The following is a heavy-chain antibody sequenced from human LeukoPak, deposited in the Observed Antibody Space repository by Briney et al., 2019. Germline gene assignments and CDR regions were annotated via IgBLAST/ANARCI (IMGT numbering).Heavy chain of an antibody. CDR1: GGSFSGYY. J-gene: IGHJ4*02. Sequence: SETLSLTCAVYGGSFSGYYWSWIRQPPEKGLEWIGEINHSGSTNYNPSLKSRVTISVDTSKNQFSLKLSSVTAADTAVYYCAREGYGSSRKTLAYWGQGTLVTVSS. V-gene: IGHV4-34*01. D-gene: IGHD6-13*01. CDR2: INHSGST. CDR3: AREGYGSSRKTLAY.